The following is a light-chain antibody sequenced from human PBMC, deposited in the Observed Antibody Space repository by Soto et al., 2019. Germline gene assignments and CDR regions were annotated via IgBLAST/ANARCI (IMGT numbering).Light chain of an antibody. CDR3: LQDYNYPRT. J-gene: IGKJ1*01. CDR2: AAS. CDR1: QGIRNY. Sequence: IQMTHSPSSLSASVGEIVTITCRASQGIRNYLGWYQQKPGKAPKLLIYAASSLQSGVPSRFSGSGSGTDFTLTISSLQPEDFATYYCLQDYNYPRTFGQGTKV. V-gene: IGKV1-6*01.